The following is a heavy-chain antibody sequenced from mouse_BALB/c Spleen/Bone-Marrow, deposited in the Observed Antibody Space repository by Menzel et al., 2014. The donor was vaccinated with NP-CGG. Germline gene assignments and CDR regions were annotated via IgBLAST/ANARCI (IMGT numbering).Heavy chain of an antibody. CDR2: IYPVNVHA. V-gene: IGHV1S56*01. CDR3: ARWLLPYYAMDY. J-gene: IGHJ4*01. D-gene: IGHD2-3*01. CDR1: GYTFTNYY. Sequence: VKVVDSGPELVKPGASVRISCKASGYTFTNYYIHWVKQRPGQGLEWIGWIYPVNVHANFNEKFRGKATLTADKSSSTAYMQLSSLTSEDSAVYFCARWLLPYYAMDYWGQGTSVTVSS.